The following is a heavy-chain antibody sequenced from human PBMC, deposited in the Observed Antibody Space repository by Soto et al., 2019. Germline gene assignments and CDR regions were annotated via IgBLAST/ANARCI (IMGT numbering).Heavy chain of an antibody. Sequence: GGSLRLSCAASGFTFSDYYMTWIRQAPGKGLEWVSYISGSAYTNYADPVKGRFTISRDNAKNSLYLQMNSLRAEDTAVYYCAGVLDYYFDYWGQGTLVTVSS. V-gene: IGHV3-11*06. CDR1: GFTFSDYY. D-gene: IGHD2-2*03. J-gene: IGHJ4*02. CDR3: AGVLDYYFDY. CDR2: ISGSAYT.